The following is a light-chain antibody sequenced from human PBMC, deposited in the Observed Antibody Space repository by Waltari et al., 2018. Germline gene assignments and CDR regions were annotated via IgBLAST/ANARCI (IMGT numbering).Light chain of an antibody. J-gene: IGKJ5*01. CDR2: WAS. CDR3: QQYFTTPA. V-gene: IGKV4-1*01. Sequence: DIVMTQSPDSLAVSLGERATINCKSSQSLLYRSSNRNYLAWYQQRPGQSPKLLICWASTRESGVPDRFSGSGSRTDFTLTISSLQAEDVAIYYCQQYFTTPAFGQGTRLEIK. CDR1: QSLLYRSSNRNY.